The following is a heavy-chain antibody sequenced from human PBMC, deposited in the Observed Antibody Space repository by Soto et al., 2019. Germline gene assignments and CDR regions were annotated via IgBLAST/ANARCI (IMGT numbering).Heavy chain of an antibody. V-gene: IGHV3-23*01. J-gene: IGHJ4*02. CDR3: VSEAGDFWSGYGG. Sequence: EVQLLESGGGLVQPGGSQRLSCAASGFIFKNYGMSWVRQAPGKGLEWVSAISGSGDDTYYADSVKGRFTISRDNSKSALYLQMSSLRAEDSAVYFCVSEAGDFWSGYGGRGQGTLVTVSP. CDR1: GFIFKNYG. CDR2: ISGSGDDT. D-gene: IGHD3-3*01.